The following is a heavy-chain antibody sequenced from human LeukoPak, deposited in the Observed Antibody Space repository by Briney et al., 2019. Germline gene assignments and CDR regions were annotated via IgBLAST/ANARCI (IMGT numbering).Heavy chain of an antibody. D-gene: IGHD3-3*01. CDR2: ISSSSRHI. CDR1: GFTFGSFA. CDR3: ARDRFDDAWYFDL. V-gene: IGHV3-21*01. Sequence: GGSLRLSCAASGFTFGSFAMHWVRQAPGKGLEWVSSISSSSRHINYADSVKGRFTISRDYGKNSLYLQMNSLRAEDTAVYYCARDRFDDAWYFDLWGRGTLVTVSS. J-gene: IGHJ2*01.